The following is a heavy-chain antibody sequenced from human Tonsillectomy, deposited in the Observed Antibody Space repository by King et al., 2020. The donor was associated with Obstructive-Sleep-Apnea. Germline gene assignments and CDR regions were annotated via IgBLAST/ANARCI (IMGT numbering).Heavy chain of an antibody. CDR2: INHSGST. CDR1: GGSFSGYY. V-gene: IGHV4-34*01. J-gene: IGHJ3*02. CDR3: AGVTGDDAFDI. Sequence: VQLQQWGARLLKPSETLSLTCAVYGGSFSGYYWSWIRQPPGKGLEWIGEINHSGSTNYNPSLKSRVIISVDTSKNQLSLKLSSVTAADTAVYYCAGVTGDDAFDIWGQGTMVTVSS. D-gene: IGHD7-27*01.